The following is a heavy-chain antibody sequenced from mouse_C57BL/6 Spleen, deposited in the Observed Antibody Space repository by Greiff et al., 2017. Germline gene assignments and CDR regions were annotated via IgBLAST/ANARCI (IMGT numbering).Heavy chain of an antibody. J-gene: IGHJ4*01. Sequence: VQLKQSGPELVKPGASVKIPCKASGYTFTDYNMDWVKQSHGKSLEWIGDINPNNGGTIYNQKFKGKATLTVDKSSSTAYMELRSLTSEDTAVYYCARLPYYYGSRHYAMDYWGQGTSVTVSS. CDR2: INPNNGGT. CDR3: ARLPYYYGSRHYAMDY. V-gene: IGHV1-18*01. CDR1: GYTFTDYN. D-gene: IGHD1-1*01.